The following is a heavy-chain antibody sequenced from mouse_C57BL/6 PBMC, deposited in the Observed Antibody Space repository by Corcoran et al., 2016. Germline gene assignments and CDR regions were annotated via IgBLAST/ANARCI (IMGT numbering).Heavy chain of an antibody. D-gene: IGHD1-1*01. CDR2: IYPGSGNT. Sequence: QVQLQQSGPELVKPVASVKISCKASGYSFTSYYIHWVKQRPGQGLEWIGWIYPGSGNTKYNEKFKGKATLTADTSSSTAYMQLSSLTSEDSAVYYCARYYGSSYWYFDVWGTGTTVTVSS. CDR1: GYSFTSYY. J-gene: IGHJ1*03. CDR3: ARYYGSSYWYFDV. V-gene: IGHV1-66*01.